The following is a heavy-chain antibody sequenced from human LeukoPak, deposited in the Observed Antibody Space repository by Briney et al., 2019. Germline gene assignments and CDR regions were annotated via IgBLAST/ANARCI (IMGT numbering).Heavy chain of an antibody. CDR2: IRYDGSNK. CDR3: AKASSSTRLGFMDV. J-gene: IGHJ6*03. Sequence: GGSLRLSCVASEFTFSNYWMSWVRQAPGKGLEWVAFIRYDGSNKYYADSVKGRFTISRDNSKNTLYLQMNSLRAEDTAVYYCAKASSSTRLGFMDVWGKGTTVTVSS. CDR1: EFTFSNYW. V-gene: IGHV3-30*02. D-gene: IGHD2-2*01.